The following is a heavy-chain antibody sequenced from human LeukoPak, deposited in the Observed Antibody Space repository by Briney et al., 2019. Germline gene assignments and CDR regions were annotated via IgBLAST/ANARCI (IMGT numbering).Heavy chain of an antibody. D-gene: IGHD6-19*01. J-gene: IGHJ4*02. V-gene: IGHV3-21*06. CDR1: GFTFSSQN. Sequence: GGSLRLSCAVSGFTFSSQNMKWARQAPGKGLEWVAYISTSGDSTKYADSVEGRFTISRDNAENSLYLLMNNLRVEDTAVYYCVKNGWLDYWGQGILVTVSS. CDR2: ISTSGDST. CDR3: VKNGWLDY.